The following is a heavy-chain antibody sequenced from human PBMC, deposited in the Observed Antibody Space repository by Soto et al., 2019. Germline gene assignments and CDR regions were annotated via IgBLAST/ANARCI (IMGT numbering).Heavy chain of an antibody. CDR2: IYYSGST. D-gene: IGHD3-10*01. J-gene: IGHJ4*02. Sequence: ASETLSLTCTVSGGSISSYYWSWIRQPPGKGLEWIGYIYYSGSTNYNPSLKSRVTISVDTSKNQFSLKLSSVTAADTAVYYCARLTTMVRGAAYYFDYWGQGTLVTVPQ. CDR1: GGSISSYY. CDR3: ARLTTMVRGAAYYFDY. V-gene: IGHV4-59*01.